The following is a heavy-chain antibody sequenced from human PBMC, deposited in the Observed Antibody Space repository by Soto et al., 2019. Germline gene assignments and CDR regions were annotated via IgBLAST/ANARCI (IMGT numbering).Heavy chain of an antibody. CDR2: INAGIDDT. Sequence: GASVKVSCKSSVYTFTSYAMHWVRQAAEQRLEWMGCINAGIDDTQYSQKFQGRVTITRDTSASTAYMELSSLRSEDTAVYSCAKDFSIVEVAPGNWGQGTLVTVSS. D-gene: IGHD6-19*01. CDR1: VYTFTSYA. J-gene: IGHJ4*02. V-gene: IGHV1-3*01. CDR3: AKDFSIVEVAPGN.